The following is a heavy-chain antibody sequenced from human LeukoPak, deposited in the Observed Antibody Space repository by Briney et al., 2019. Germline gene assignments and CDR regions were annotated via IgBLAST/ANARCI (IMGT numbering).Heavy chain of an antibody. Sequence: SETLSLTCVLYGGSFSGYFWSWIRQPPGKGLEWIGEITPSGSTNYNPSLKSRVSISIDTSKKKLSLRLSSVTAADSAVYYCASSFYYDSRDYWGQGTLVTVSS. J-gene: IGHJ4*02. V-gene: IGHV4-34*01. D-gene: IGHD3-22*01. CDR1: GGSFSGYF. CDR2: ITPSGST. CDR3: ASSFYYDSRDY.